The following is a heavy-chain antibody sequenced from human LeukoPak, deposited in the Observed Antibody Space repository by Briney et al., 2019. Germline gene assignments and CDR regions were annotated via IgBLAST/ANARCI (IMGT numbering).Heavy chain of an antibody. CDR1: GFTFSSYA. V-gene: IGHV3-23*01. CDR3: AKAVAFWSGHYDY. Sequence: GGSLRLSCAASGFTFSSYAMSWVRQAPGKGLEWVSAISGSGSSTCYADSVKGRFTISRDNSKNTLYLQMNSLRAEDTAVYHCAKAVAFWSGHYDYWGQGTLVTVSS. D-gene: IGHD3-3*01. J-gene: IGHJ4*02. CDR2: ISGSGSST.